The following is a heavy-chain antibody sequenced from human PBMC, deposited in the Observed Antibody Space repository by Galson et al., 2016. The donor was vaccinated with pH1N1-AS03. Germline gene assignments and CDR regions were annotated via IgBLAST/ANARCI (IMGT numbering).Heavy chain of an antibody. Sequence: LTCDVSGFSISSGYYWGWIRQPPGQGLEWIGSMYHSGTTFHNPSLKSRVTMSVVTSKNQFSLTRTSVPAADTAVYYSAKSLYLSRSFHSYFDLWGRGTLVIVSS. V-gene: IGHV4-38-2*01. CDR3: AKSLYLSRSFHSYFDL. D-gene: IGHD3-10*01. J-gene: IGHJ2*01. CDR1: GFSISSGYY. CDR2: MYHSGTT.